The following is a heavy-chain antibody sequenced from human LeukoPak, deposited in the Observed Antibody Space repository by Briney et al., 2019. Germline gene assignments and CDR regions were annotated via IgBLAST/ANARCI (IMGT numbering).Heavy chain of an antibody. J-gene: IGHJ3*02. D-gene: IGHD6-19*01. CDR3: ARALGDSSGCDAFDI. CDR2: INPSGGST. V-gene: IGHV1-46*01. CDR1: GYTFTSYY. Sequence: ASVKVSCKASGYTFTSYYMHWVRQAPGQGLEWVGIINPSGGSTSYAQKFQGRVTMTRDTSTSTVYMELSSLRSEDTAVYYCARALGDSSGCDAFDIWGQGTMVTVSS.